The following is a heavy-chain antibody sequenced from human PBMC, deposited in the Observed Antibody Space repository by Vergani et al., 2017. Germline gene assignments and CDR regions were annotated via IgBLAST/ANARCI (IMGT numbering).Heavy chain of an antibody. V-gene: IGHV4-34*01. CDR1: GGSFSGYY. Sequence: QVQLQQWGAGLLKPSETLSLTCAVYGGSFSGYYWSWIRQPPGKGLEWIGEINHSGSTNYNPSLKSRVTISVDTSKNQFSLKLSSVTAADTAVYYCARGGDSRLGYCSGGSCYSGIVDYWGQGTLVTVSS. D-gene: IGHD2-15*01. J-gene: IGHJ4*02. CDR2: INHSGST. CDR3: ARGGDSRLGYCSGGSCYSGIVDY.